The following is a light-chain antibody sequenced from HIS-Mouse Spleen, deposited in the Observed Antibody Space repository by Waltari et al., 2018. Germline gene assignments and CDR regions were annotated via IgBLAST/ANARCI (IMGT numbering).Light chain of an antibody. V-gene: IGLV3-21*03. CDR3: QVWDSSSDHVV. J-gene: IGLJ2*01. Sequence: SYVLTQPPSVSVAPGKTARITCGGNNIGRQRVPWYQQKPGQAPVLVVYDDSDRPSGIPERFSGSNSGNTATLTISRVEAGDEADYYCQVWDSSSDHVVFGGGTKLTVL. CDR1: NIGRQR. CDR2: DDS.